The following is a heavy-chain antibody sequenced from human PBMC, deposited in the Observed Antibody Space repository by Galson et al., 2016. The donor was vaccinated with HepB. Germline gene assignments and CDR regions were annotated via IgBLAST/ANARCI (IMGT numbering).Heavy chain of an antibody. CDR2: IITIFGTT. CDR3: ASAPGWYYFAMDV. V-gene: IGHV1-69*01. J-gene: IGHJ6*02. Sequence: SCKASAGTFSHYAISWVRQAPGQGLEWMGGIITIFGTTNYAQKFQGRVTITADESTSTAYMELNSLRSADTAVYYCASAPGWYYFAMDVWGQGTTVTVSS. D-gene: IGHD6-19*01. CDR1: AGTFSHYA.